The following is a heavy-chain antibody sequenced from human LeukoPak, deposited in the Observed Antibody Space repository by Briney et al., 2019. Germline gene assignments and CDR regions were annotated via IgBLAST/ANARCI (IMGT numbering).Heavy chain of an antibody. CDR2: INPNSGGT. J-gene: IGHJ4*02. Sequence: ASVKVSCKASGYTFTGYYMHWVRQAPGQGLEWMGRINPNSGGTNYAQKFQGRVTMTRDTSISTAYMELSRLRSDDTAVYYRARDGRRDGYTDFDYWGQGTLVTVSS. V-gene: IGHV1-2*06. CDR3: ARDGRRDGYTDFDY. D-gene: IGHD5-24*01. CDR1: GYTFTGYY.